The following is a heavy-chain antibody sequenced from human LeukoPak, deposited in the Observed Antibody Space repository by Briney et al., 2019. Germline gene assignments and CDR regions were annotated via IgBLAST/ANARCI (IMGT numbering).Heavy chain of an antibody. CDR3: ANVPAQLWSLGVDY. D-gene: IGHD5-18*01. CDR2: ISGSGGST. CDR1: GLTFSSYA. V-gene: IGHV3-23*01. J-gene: IGHJ4*02. Sequence: GSLRLSCAASGLTFSSYAMSWVRQAPGKGLEWVSAISGSGGSTYYADSVKGRFTISRDNSKNTLYLQMNSLRAEDTAVYYCANVPAQLWSLGVDYWGQGTLVTVSS.